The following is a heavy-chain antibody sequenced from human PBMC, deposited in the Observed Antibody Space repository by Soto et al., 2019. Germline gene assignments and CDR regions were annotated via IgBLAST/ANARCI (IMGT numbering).Heavy chain of an antibody. V-gene: IGHV4-31*03. J-gene: IGHJ4*02. CDR3: ARDRGYYVAC. CDR2: IYYSGRT. CDR1: GGSISSGGYY. Sequence: QVQLQESGPGLVKPSQTLSLTCTVSGGSISSGGYYWSWIRQHPGKGLEWIGYIYYSGRTYYNPSLKSRVXMXXDTSKNQFCLRLSSVTAADTAVYFCARDRGYYVACWGQGTLVTVSS.